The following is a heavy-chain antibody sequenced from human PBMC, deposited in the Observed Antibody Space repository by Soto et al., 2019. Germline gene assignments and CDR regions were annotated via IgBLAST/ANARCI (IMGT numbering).Heavy chain of an antibody. J-gene: IGHJ4*02. CDR2: ISAYNGNT. CDR3: ARVEMDPIVVVPAAMFY. Sequence: ASVKVSCKASGYTFTSYGISWVRQAPGQGLEWMGWISAYNGNTNYAQKLQGRVTMTTDTSTSTAYMELRSLRSDDTAVYYCARVEMDPIVVVPAAMFYWGQGTLVTVSS. D-gene: IGHD2-2*01. V-gene: IGHV1-18*01. CDR1: GYTFTSYG.